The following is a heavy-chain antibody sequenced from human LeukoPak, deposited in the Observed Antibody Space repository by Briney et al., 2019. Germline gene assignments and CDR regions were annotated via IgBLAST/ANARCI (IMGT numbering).Heavy chain of an antibody. CDR3: AREDIVLMVYAIRGYNWFDP. Sequence: KTSETLSLTCTVSGGSISSGSYYWSWIRQPAGKGLEWTGRIYTSGSTNYNPSLKSRVTISVDTSKNQFSLKLSSVTAADTAVYYCAREDIVLMVYAIRGYNWFDPWGQGTLVTVSS. V-gene: IGHV4-61*02. CDR1: GGSISSGSYY. J-gene: IGHJ5*02. CDR2: IYTSGST. D-gene: IGHD2-8*01.